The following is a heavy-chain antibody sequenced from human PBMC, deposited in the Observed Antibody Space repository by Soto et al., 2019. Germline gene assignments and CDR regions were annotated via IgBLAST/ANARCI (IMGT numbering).Heavy chain of an antibody. CDR3: ARESEDLTSNFDY. CDR2: ISSTTNYI. CDR1: GFTFTRYS. V-gene: IGHV3-21*06. J-gene: IGHJ4*02. Sequence: EVQLVESGGGLVKPGGSLRLSCAASGFTFTRYSMNWVRQAPGKGLEWVSSISSTTNYIYYGDSMKGRFTISRDNAKNSLYLETHSLRAEDTAVYYGARESEDLTSNFDYWGQGTLVTVSS.